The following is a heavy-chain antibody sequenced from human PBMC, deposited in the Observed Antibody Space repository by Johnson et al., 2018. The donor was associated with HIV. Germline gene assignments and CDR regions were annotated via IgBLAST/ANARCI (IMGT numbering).Heavy chain of an antibody. V-gene: IGHV3-49*04. D-gene: IGHD2-21*01. J-gene: IGHJ3*02. Sequence: VQLVESGGGVVQPGGSLRLSCAASGFPFGDYAMTWVRQAPGKGLEWVGFIRSKAYGGTTEYAASVKDRFTFSRDDSKSIAYLQMNSLKIEDTAVYYCSRILDAFDIWGQGTLVTVSS. CDR1: GFPFGDYA. CDR3: SRILDAFDI. CDR2: IRSKAYGGTT.